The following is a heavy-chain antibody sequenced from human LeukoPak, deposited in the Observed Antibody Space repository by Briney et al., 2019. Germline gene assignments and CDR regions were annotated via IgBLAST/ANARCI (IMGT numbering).Heavy chain of an antibody. CDR2: ISSSSSYI. Sequence: PGGSLRLSCAASGFTFSSYSMNWDRQAPGKVLEWVSSISSSSSYIYYADSVKGRFTISRDNSKNTLYLQMNSLRAEDTAVYYCAKVPVTTSYYYYYYMDVWGKGTTVTISS. D-gene: IGHD4-17*01. J-gene: IGHJ6*03. CDR3: AKVPVTTSYYYYYYMDV. V-gene: IGHV3-21*01. CDR1: GFTFSSYS.